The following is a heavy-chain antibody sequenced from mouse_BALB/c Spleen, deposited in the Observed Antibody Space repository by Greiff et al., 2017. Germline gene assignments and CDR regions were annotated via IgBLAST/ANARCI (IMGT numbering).Heavy chain of an antibody. CDR2: INPSTGYT. D-gene: IGHD2-1*01. V-gene: IGHV1-7*01. CDR1: GYTFTSYW. J-gene: IGHJ4*01. CDR3: ARSSYGNYEGDY. Sequence: VKLQESGAELAKPGASVKMSCKASGYTFTSYWMHWVKQRPGQGLEWIGYINPSTGYTEYNQKFKDKATLTADKSSSTAYMQLSSLTSEDSAVYYCARSSYGNYEGDYWGQGTSVTVSS.